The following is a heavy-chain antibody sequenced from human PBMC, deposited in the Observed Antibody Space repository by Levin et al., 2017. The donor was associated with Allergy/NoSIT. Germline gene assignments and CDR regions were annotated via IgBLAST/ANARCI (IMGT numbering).Heavy chain of an antibody. D-gene: IGHD6-19*01. J-gene: IGHJ4*02. CDR1: GYTFTSYA. V-gene: IGHV1-3*01. Sequence: GESLKISCKASGYTFTSYAMHWVRQAPGQRLEWMGWINAGNGNTKYSQKFQGRVTITRDTSASTAYMELSSLRSEDTAVYYCARRGSIAVAGAPYVWGYWGQGTLVTVSS. CDR2: INAGNGNT. CDR3: ARRGSIAVAGAPYVWGY.